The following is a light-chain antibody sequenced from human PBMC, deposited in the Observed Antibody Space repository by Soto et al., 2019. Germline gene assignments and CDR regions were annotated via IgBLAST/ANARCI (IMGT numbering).Light chain of an antibody. J-gene: IGLJ1*01. CDR2: DVS. V-gene: IGLV2-14*03. CDR3: SSYTTTGTQV. CDR1: TSDVGGFDY. Sequence: QAVLTQPASVSGSPVQSITVSCTGTTSDVGGFDYVSLYQQHPGKAPKLMIFDVSNRPSGVSDGFSGSKSGNTASRTISGLQAEDEADYYCSSYTTTGTQVFGTGTKLTVL.